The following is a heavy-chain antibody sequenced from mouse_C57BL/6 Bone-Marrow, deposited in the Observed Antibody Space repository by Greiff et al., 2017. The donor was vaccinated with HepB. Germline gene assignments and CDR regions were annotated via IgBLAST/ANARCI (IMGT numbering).Heavy chain of an antibody. Sequence: QVQLQQSGAELVRPGSSVKLSCKASGYTFTSYWMHWVKQRPIQGLEWIGNIDPSDSETHYNQKFKDKATLTVDKSSSTAYMQLSSLTSEDSAVYYCARSITTVVATDWYFDVWGTGTTVTVSS. CDR1: GYTFTSYW. CDR2: IDPSDSET. CDR3: ARSITTVVATDWYFDV. V-gene: IGHV1-52*01. J-gene: IGHJ1*03. D-gene: IGHD1-1*01.